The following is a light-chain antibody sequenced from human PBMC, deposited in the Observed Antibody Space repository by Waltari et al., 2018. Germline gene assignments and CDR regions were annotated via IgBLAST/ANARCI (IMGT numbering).Light chain of an antibody. J-gene: IGLJ3*02. CDR1: RSNIGAGYD. CDR2: AFS. Sequence: QSVLTQPPSVSGAPGHSVTISCPGSRSNIGAGYDVHWYQQLPGAAPNLLIYAFSNRPSGVPDRFYGSKSGTSASLAINGLQAEDEAVYYCQSYDSSLSAVFGGGTKVTVL. CDR3: QSYDSSLSAV. V-gene: IGLV1-40*01.